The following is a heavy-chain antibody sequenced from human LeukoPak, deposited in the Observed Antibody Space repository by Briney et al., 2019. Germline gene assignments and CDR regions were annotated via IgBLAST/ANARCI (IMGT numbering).Heavy chain of an antibody. CDR3: TTDSSYRITMVRGVIIKMKDLDY. J-gene: IGHJ4*02. CDR2: INSDGSST. V-gene: IGHV3-74*01. CDR1: GFTFSSYW. D-gene: IGHD3-10*01. Sequence: PGGSLRLSCAASGFTFSSYWMHWVRQAPGKGLVWVSRINSDGSSTSYADSVKGRFTISRDNAKNTLYLQMNSLKTEDTAVYYCTTDSSYRITMVRGVIIKMKDLDYWGQGTLVAVSS.